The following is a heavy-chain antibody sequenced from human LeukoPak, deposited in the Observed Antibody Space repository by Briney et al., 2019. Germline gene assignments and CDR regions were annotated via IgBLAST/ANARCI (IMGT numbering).Heavy chain of an antibody. CDR1: GGTFSGYA. V-gene: IGHV1-69*05. Sequence: SVKVSCKASGGTFSGYAISWVRQAPRQGLEWMGGIIPIFGTANYAQKFQGRVTITTDESTSTAYMELSSLRSEDTAVYYCARALSDAYYYYYMDVWGKGTTVTVSS. J-gene: IGHJ6*03. CDR3: ARALSDAYYYYYMDV. CDR2: IIPIFGTA.